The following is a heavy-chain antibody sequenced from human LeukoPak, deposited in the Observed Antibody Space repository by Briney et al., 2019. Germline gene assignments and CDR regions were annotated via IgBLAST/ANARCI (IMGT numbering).Heavy chain of an antibody. CDR1: GFTFSDYA. CDR2: IVGSGGAT. Sequence: GGSLRLSCAASGFTFSDYAMTWVRQAPGKGLEWVSGIVGSGGATYYADSVKGRFTISRDNSKNTLYLQMNSLRAEDTAIYYCARAVTGSYYTGLGYWGQGTLVSVSS. CDR3: ARAVTGSYYTGLGY. D-gene: IGHD3-10*01. V-gene: IGHV3-23*01. J-gene: IGHJ4*02.